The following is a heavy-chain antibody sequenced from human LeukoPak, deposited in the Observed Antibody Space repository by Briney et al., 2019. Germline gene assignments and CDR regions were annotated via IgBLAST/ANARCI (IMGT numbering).Heavy chain of an antibody. CDR1: GFTFSSYS. V-gene: IGHV3-21*01. D-gene: IGHD3-3*01. CDR3: ASDRVFFGLDL. J-gene: IGHJ6*02. Sequence: PGGSLRLSCAASGFTFSSYSMTWVRQAPGKGLEWVSSISSSSSYIYYADSVKGRFTISRDNAKNSLYLQMNSLRAEDTAVYYCASDRVFFGLDLWGQGTTVTVFS. CDR2: ISSSSSYI.